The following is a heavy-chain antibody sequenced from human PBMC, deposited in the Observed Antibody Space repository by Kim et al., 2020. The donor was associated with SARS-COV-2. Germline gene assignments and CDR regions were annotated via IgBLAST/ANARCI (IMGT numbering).Heavy chain of an antibody. Sequence: GGSLRLSCAASGFTFSSYWMHWVRQVPGEGPVWVSRISPDGTSTSYADSVKGRFTISRDNAKNTLFLQMRSLRAEDSALFYCVKGTSGWPYWGQGTLVTVSS. CDR2: ISPDGTST. CDR3: VKGTSGWPY. CDR1: GFTFSSYW. D-gene: IGHD6-19*01. V-gene: IGHV3-74*01. J-gene: IGHJ4*02.